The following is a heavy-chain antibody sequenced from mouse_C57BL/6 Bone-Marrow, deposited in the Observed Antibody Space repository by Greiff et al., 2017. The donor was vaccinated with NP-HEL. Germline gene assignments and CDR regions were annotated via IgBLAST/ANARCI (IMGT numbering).Heavy chain of an antibody. CDR2: IYPGSGNT. CDR3: ARPHGYYVCFDY. D-gene: IGHD2-3*01. Sequence: VQLQQSGAELVRPGASVKLSCKASGYTFTDYYINWVKQRPGQGLEWIARIYPGSGNTYYNEKFKGKATLTAEKSSSTAYMQLSSLTSEDSAVYFCARPHGYYVCFDYWGQGTTLTVSS. V-gene: IGHV1-76*01. J-gene: IGHJ2*01. CDR1: GYTFTDYY.